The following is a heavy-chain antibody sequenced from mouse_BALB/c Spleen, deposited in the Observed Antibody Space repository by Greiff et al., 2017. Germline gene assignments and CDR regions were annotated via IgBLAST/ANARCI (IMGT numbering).Heavy chain of an antibody. CDR3: ARDYGSSSYYFDY. D-gene: IGHD1-1*01. J-gene: IGHJ2*01. CDR2: ISSGGSYT. CDR1: GFTFSSYA. V-gene: IGHV5-9-3*01. Sequence: EVQVVESGGGLVKPGGSLKLSCAASGFTFSSYAMSWVRQTPEKRLEWVATISSGGSYTYYPDSVKGRFTISRDNAKNTLYLQMSSLRSEDTAMYYCARDYGSSSYYFDYWGQGTTLTVSS.